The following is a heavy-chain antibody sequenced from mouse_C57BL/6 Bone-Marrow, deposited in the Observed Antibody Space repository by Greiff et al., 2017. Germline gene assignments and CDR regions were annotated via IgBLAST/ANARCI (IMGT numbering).Heavy chain of an antibody. V-gene: IGHV1-76*01. J-gene: IGHJ3*01. CDR1: GYTFTDYY. CDR2: IYPGSGNT. CDR3: ARSFYYGSSYPFAY. D-gene: IGHD1-1*01. Sequence: QVHVKQSGAELVRPGASVKLSCKASGYTFTDYYINWVKQRPGQGLEWIARIYPGSGNTYYNEKFKGKATLTAEKSSSTAYMQLSSLTSEDSAVYFCARSFYYGSSYPFAYWGQGTLVTVSA.